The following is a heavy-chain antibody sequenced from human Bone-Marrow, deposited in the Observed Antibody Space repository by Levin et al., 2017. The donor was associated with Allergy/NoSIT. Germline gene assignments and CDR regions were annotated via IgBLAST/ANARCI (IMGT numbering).Heavy chain of an antibody. CDR2: INADNGDT. CDR3: AGGLHGIAVLPTPGFPHGFDI. V-gene: IGHV1-3*01. J-gene: IGHJ3*02. D-gene: IGHD6-19*01. CDR1: GYTFTTGYTFTKYA. Sequence: GASVKVSCKASGYTFTTGYTFTKYAMHWVRQAPGQRLEWMGWINADNGDTKYSQKFQGRVTITRDTSATTVYMDLSSLRSEDTAVYLCAGGLHGIAVLPTPGFPHGFDIWGQGTMVTVSS.